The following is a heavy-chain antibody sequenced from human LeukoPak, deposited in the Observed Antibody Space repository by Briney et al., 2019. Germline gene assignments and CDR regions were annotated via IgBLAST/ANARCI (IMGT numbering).Heavy chain of an antibody. CDR2: INSDGSST. V-gene: IGHV3-74*01. J-gene: IGHJ4*02. Sequence: GGSLRLSCAASGFTFSSYWMHWVRQAPGKGLVWVSRINSDGSSTSYADSVKGRFTISRDNAKNTLYLQMNSLRAEDTAVYYCERDPSEYEWQRGWYRDFWGQGSQVTVSS. CDR3: ERDPSEYEWQRGWYRDF. D-gene: IGHD6-19*01. CDR1: GFTFSSYW.